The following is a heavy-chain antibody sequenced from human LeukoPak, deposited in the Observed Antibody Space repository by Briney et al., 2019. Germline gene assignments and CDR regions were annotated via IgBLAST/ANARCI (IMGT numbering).Heavy chain of an antibody. CDR1: GFTFSSYS. Sequence: PGESLRLSCAASGFTFSSYSMNWVRQAPGKGLEWVSYISSSSSTIYYADSVKGRFTISRDNAKNSLYLQMNSLRAEDTAVYYCARDRGTTVTSLFDYWGQGTLVTVSS. CDR2: ISSSSSTI. J-gene: IGHJ4*02. CDR3: ARDRGTTVTSLFDY. D-gene: IGHD4-17*01. V-gene: IGHV3-48*01.